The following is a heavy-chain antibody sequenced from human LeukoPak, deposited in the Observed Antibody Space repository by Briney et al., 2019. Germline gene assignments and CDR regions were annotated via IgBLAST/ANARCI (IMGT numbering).Heavy chain of an antibody. V-gene: IGHV3-23*01. CDR2: LSGSGITT. CDR1: GFTFSNSA. D-gene: IGHD6-19*01. CDR3: AKGIYSSGWSCFDY. Sequence: GGSLRLSCAASGFTFSNSAMSWVRQTPGKGLEWVSTLSGSGITTYYADSVKGRFTISRDNSKNTLYLQMNSLRAEDTAVYYCAKGIYSSGWSCFDYWGHGTLVTVSS. J-gene: IGHJ4*01.